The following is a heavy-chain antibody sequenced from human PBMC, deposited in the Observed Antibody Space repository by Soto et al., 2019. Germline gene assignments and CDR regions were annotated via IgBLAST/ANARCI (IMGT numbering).Heavy chain of an antibody. J-gene: IGHJ6*02. CDR1: GYTFTGYY. CDR3: ARDRMGRDSSSSRDYYYYYGMDV. CDR2: INPNSGGT. V-gene: IGHV1-2*02. D-gene: IGHD6-6*01. Sequence: ASVKVSCKASGYTFTGYYMHWVREAPGQGLEWMGWINPNSGGTNYAQKFQGRVTMTRDTSISTAYMELSRLRSDDTAVYYCARDRMGRDSSSSRDYYYYYGMDVWGQGTTVTVSS.